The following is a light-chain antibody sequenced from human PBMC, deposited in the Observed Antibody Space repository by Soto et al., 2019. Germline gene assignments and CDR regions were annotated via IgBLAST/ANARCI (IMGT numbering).Light chain of an antibody. CDR2: SAS. J-gene: IGKJ5*01. Sequence: EIVMTQSPTTLSVTPGERAPLSCRASQSISYNLAWYQQKPGQAPRVLIYSASTRATGIPARFSGSGSGTEFTLTISSLQSEDFAVYYCQQRQYWPPITFGQRTRLAIK. CDR1: QSISYN. V-gene: IGKV3-15*01. CDR3: QQRQYWPPIT.